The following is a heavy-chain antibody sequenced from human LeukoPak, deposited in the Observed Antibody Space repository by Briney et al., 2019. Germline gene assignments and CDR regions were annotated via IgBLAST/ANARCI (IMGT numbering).Heavy chain of an antibody. Sequence: GGSLRLSCGVSGFTFSSYEMNWVHQAPGNGLEWVSYISSSGSTIYYADSVKGRFTISRDNAKNSLYLQMNSLRAEDTAVYYCAELGITMIGGVWGKGTTVTISS. J-gene: IGHJ6*04. V-gene: IGHV3-48*03. CDR1: GFTFSSYE. CDR2: ISSSGSTI. D-gene: IGHD3-10*02. CDR3: AELGITMIGGV.